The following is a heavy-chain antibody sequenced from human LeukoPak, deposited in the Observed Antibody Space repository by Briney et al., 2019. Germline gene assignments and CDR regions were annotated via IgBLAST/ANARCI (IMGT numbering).Heavy chain of an antibody. CDR1: GTSISSYY. CDR3: ARDRGGGQTVFDY. Sequence: SETLSLTCTVSGTSISSYYWSWIRQPPGKGLEWIGYIYYSGSTNYNPSLKSRVTISVGTSKNQFSLKLSSMTAADTAVYYCARDRGGGQTVFDYWGQGTLVTVSS. V-gene: IGHV4-59*01. D-gene: IGHD1-26*01. CDR2: IYYSGST. J-gene: IGHJ4*02.